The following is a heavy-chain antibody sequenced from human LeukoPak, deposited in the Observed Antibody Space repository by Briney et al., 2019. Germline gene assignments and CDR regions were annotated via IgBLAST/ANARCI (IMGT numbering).Heavy chain of an antibody. J-gene: IGHJ4*02. Sequence: SETLSLTCAVYGGSFSGYYWSWIRQPPGKGLEWIGEINHSGSTNYNPSLKSRVTISVDTSKNQFSLKLSSVTAADTAVYYCARGRSVYDYVWGSYRYAYYFDYWGQGTLVTVSS. V-gene: IGHV4-34*01. CDR2: INHSGST. D-gene: IGHD3-16*02. CDR1: GGSFSGYY. CDR3: ARGRSVYDYVWGSYRYAYYFDY.